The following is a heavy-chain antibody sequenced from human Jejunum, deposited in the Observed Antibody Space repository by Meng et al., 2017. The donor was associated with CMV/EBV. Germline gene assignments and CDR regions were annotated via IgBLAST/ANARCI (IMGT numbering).Heavy chain of an antibody. CDR2: IYYDGTT. V-gene: IGHV4-39*01. CDR3: ARALQVGVAGRGASGY. D-gene: IGHD1-26*01. CDR1: GFLPRTSYY. J-gene: IGHJ4*02. Sequence: GFLPRTSYYWDSIRHSPGKGLEWIGTIYYDGTTYYNPSLKSRVTISVDSSKNQFSLSLTSVTVADTAVYYCARALQVGVAGRGASGYWGQGTLVTVSS.